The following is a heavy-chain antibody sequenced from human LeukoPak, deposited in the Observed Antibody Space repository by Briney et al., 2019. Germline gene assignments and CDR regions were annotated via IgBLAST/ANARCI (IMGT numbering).Heavy chain of an antibody. D-gene: IGHD6-25*01. Sequence: SETLSLTCTVSGGSISSSSYYWGWSRQPPGKGLEWSGSIYYSGSTYYNPSLKSRVTISVDTSKNQFSLKLSSVTAADTAVYYCARHLASPIVWNAAVDYWGQGTLVTVSS. CDR3: ARHLASPIVWNAAVDY. J-gene: IGHJ4*02. CDR2: IYYSGST. CDR1: GGSISSSSYY. V-gene: IGHV4-39*01.